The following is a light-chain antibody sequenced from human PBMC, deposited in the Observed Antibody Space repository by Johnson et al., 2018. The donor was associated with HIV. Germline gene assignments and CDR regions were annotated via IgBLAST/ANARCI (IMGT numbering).Light chain of an antibody. CDR3: GTWDSSLSTGF. CDR2: DNN. Sequence: QLVLTQPPSVSAAPGQKVTISCSGSSSNIGNNYVSWYQQLPGTAPKLLIYDNNKRPSGIPDQFSGSKSGTSATLGITGLQTGDEADYYCGTWDSSLSTGFFGTGTKVTVL. J-gene: IGLJ1*01. V-gene: IGLV1-51*01. CDR1: SSNIGNNY.